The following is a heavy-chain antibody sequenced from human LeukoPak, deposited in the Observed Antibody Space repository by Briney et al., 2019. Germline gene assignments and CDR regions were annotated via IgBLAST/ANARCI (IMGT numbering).Heavy chain of an antibody. CDR2: IIPILGIA. J-gene: IGHJ4*02. CDR3: AGDGWYSSSSFDY. Sequence: SVKVSCKASGGTFSSYAISWVRQAPGQGLEWMGRIIPILGIANYAQKFQGRVTITADKSTSTAYMELSSLRSEDTAVYYCAGDGWYSSSSFDYWGQGTLVTVSS. V-gene: IGHV1-69*04. D-gene: IGHD6-6*01. CDR1: GGTFSSYA.